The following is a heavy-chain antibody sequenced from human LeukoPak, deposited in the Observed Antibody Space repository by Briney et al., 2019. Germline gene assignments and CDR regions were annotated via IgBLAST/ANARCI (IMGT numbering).Heavy chain of an antibody. V-gene: IGHV4-4*07. J-gene: IGHJ3*02. CDR3: ARDSFDAFTI. CDR1: GGAISTEY. D-gene: IGHD2-2*01. Sequence: SETLSLTCTVSGGAISTEYLSWIRQSAGKGPEWIGRISTSGSSSYNPSLKSRVTISIDKSKNWFSLKLSSVPAAATAIYYGARDSFDAFTIWGQGTMVTVSS. CDR2: ISTSGSS.